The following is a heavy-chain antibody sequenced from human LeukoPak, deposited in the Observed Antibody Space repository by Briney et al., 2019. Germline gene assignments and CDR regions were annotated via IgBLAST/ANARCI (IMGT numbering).Heavy chain of an antibody. CDR2: ISASGGTT. Sequence: GGSLRLSCAASGLSFSSYAMAWVRRAQGKGLEWVSAISASGGTTHYAGSVKGRFIISRDNSKNTPYLQMDSLRAEDTAVYYCAKDYSSGWYFDYWGQGTLVTVSS. D-gene: IGHD6-19*01. V-gene: IGHV3-23*01. CDR3: AKDYSSGWYFDY. J-gene: IGHJ4*02. CDR1: GLSFSSYA.